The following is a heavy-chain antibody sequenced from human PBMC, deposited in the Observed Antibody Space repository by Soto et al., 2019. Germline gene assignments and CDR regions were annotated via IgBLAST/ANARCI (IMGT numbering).Heavy chain of an antibody. V-gene: IGHV3-23*01. J-gene: IGHJ6*02. CDR2: ISGSGVST. D-gene: IGHD6-13*01. Sequence: VQLQQWGAGLLKPSETLSLTCAVYGGSFSGYYWSWIRQPPGKGLEWVSAISGSGVSTYYADSVNSRLTISRNNSKNTLYLQMNSLRAEDTAVYYCAKDKGAAAGNYYYYYGMDVWGQGTTVSVSS. CDR3: AKDKGAAAGNYYYYYGMDV. CDR1: GGSFSGYY.